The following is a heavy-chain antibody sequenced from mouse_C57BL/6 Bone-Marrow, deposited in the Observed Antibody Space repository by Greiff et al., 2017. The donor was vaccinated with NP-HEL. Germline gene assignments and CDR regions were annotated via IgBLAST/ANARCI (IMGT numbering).Heavy chain of an antibody. CDR2: IDPSDSET. Sequence: VQLQQPGAELVRPGSSVKLSCKASGYTFTSYWMHWVKQRPIQGLEWIGNIDPSDSETHYNQKFKDKATLTVYKSSSTAYMQLSSLTSEDSAVYYCARPHYYGSSFFMDYWGQGTSVTVSS. D-gene: IGHD1-1*01. J-gene: IGHJ4*01. CDR3: ARPHYYGSSFFMDY. V-gene: IGHV1-52*01. CDR1: GYTFTSYW.